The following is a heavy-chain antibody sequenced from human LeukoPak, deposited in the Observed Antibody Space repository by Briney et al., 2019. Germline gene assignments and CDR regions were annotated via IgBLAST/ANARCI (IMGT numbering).Heavy chain of an antibody. V-gene: IGHV4-59*12. CDR1: GGSISSDY. D-gene: IGHD3-22*01. J-gene: IGHJ3*02. CDR2: IYYSGST. CDR3: ARGYFNSSGYSNAFDI. Sequence: PSETLSLTCTVSGGSISSDYWSWIRQPPGKGLEWIGYIYYSGSTKYNPSLKSRGTISVDTSKNQFSLKMSSMTAADTAVYYCARGYFNSSGYSNAFDIWGQGTMVTVSS.